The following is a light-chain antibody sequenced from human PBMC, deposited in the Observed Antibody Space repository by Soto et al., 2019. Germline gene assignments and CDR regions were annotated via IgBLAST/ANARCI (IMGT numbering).Light chain of an antibody. CDR1: DIGTKS. CDR2: YDS. J-gene: IGLJ3*02. Sequence: SYELTQPPSVSVAPGETARITCGGSDIGTKSVHWYQQKPGQAPVLVIYYDSDRPSGIPERLSGSNSGNTATLTISRVEVGDEADYDCQVWDSSSVHWVFGGGTKLTVL. V-gene: IGLV3-21*04. CDR3: QVWDSSSVHWV.